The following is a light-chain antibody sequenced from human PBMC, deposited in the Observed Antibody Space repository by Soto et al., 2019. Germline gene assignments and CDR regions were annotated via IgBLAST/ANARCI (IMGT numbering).Light chain of an antibody. CDR3: CSYAGRNTFV. V-gene: IGLV2-23*02. J-gene: IGLJ1*01. Sequence: QSALTQSASVSGSPGQSITISCTGTSRDVGPCNLVSWYQQHPGKAPKLIIYEVSERPSGVSNRFSGSKSGNTASLTISGLQADDEADYYCCSYAGRNTFVFGLGTKVTVL. CDR1: SRDVGPCNL. CDR2: EVS.